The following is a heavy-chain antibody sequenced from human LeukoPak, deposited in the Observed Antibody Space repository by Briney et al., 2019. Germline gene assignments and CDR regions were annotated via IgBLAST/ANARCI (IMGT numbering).Heavy chain of an antibody. Sequence: GGSLRLSCAASGFTFSSYEMNWVRQAPGKGLEWVSYISSSGSTIYYADSVKGRFTISRDNAKNSLYLQMNSLRAEDTAVYYCAREGAKDYVWGSYRYHFDYWGQGTLVTVSS. CDR2: ISSSGSTI. J-gene: IGHJ4*02. CDR1: GFTFSSYE. D-gene: IGHD3-16*02. V-gene: IGHV3-48*03. CDR3: AREGAKDYVWGSYRYHFDY.